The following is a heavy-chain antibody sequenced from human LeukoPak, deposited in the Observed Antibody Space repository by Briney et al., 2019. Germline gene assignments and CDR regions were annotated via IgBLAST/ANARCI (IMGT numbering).Heavy chain of an antibody. D-gene: IGHD6-13*01. CDR3: ARPRRIAAAGTDAFDI. Sequence: KAGGSLRLSCAASRFTFSSYGMHWVRQAPGKGLEWVAFIRYDGSNKYYADSVKGRFTISRDNAKNTLYLQMNSLRAEDTAVYYCARPRRIAAAGTDAFDIWGQGTMVTVSS. J-gene: IGHJ3*02. CDR1: RFTFSSYG. V-gene: IGHV3-30*02. CDR2: IRYDGSNK.